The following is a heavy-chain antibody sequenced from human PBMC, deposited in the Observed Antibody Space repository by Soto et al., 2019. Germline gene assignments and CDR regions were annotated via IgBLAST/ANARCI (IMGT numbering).Heavy chain of an antibody. Sequence: QTLSLTCAISGDSVSSNSAVWNWIRQSPSRGLEWLGRTYYRSQWHYEYAVFVQSRISIDPDTSKNHFSLQLNSVTPEDTAVYYCVRLIGNSWLDTWGQGTLVTVSS. V-gene: IGHV6-1*01. J-gene: IGHJ5*02. CDR1: GDSVSSNSAV. D-gene: IGHD2-8*01. CDR2: TYYRSQWHY. CDR3: VRLIGNSWLDT.